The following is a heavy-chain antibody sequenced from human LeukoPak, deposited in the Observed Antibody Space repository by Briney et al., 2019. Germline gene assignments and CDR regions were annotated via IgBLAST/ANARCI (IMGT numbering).Heavy chain of an antibody. J-gene: IGHJ4*02. CDR1: GFTFSSYS. D-gene: IGHD4-17*01. CDR3: ARDDLMTTGHNRLRLIDY. V-gene: IGHV3-48*01. CDR2: ISSSSSTI. Sequence: PGGSLRLSCAASGFTFSSYSMNWVRQAPGKGLEWVSYISSSSSTIYYADSVKGRFTISRDNAKNSLYLQMNSLRAEDTAVYYCARDDLMTTGHNRLRLIDYWGQGTLVTVSS.